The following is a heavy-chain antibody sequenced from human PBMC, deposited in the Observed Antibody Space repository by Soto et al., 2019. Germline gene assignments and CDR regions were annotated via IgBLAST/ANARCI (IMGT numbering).Heavy chain of an antibody. Sequence: PSETLSLTCTVSGVSISGSRYYWGWIRQPPGRGLEWIGNIYHSGSTYYTPALKSRVTLSVDTSKNQFSLNLNSVTAADTAVYYCARGGFPPSGYGIAYAMDVWGQGTTVTVSS. J-gene: IGHJ6*02. CDR3: ARGGFPPSGYGIAYAMDV. D-gene: IGHD2-21*01. CDR1: GVSISGSRYY. CDR2: IYHSGST. V-gene: IGHV4-39*01.